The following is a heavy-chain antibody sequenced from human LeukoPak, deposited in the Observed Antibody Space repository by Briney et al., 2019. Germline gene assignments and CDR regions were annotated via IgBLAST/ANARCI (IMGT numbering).Heavy chain of an antibody. D-gene: IGHD6-19*01. J-gene: IGHJ6*03. V-gene: IGHV5-51*01. CDR2: IHPGDSDT. Sequence: GESLKISCKGSGYSFTSYWIGWVRQMPGKGLEWMGIIHPGDSDTRYSPSFQGQVTISADKSISTAYLQWSSLKASDTAIYYCARAGTAYYYHMDVWGKGTTVTVFS. CDR1: GYSFTSYW. CDR3: ARAGTAYYYHMDV.